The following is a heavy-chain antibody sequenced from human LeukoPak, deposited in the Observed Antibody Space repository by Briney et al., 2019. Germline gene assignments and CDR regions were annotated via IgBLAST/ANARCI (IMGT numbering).Heavy chain of an antibody. Sequence: SETLSPTCTVSGGSISSYYWSWIRQPPGKGLEWIGYIYYSGSTNYNPSLKSRVTISVDTSKNQFSLKLSSVTAADTAVYYCARVSFSAAFDIWGQGTMVTVSS. CDR3: ARVSFSAAFDI. D-gene: IGHD2/OR15-2a*01. V-gene: IGHV4-59*01. CDR1: GGSISSYY. CDR2: IYYSGST. J-gene: IGHJ3*02.